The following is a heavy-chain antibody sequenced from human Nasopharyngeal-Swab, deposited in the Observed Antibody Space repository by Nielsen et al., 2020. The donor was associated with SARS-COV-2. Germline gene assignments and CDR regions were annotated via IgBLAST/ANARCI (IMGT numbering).Heavy chain of an antibody. V-gene: IGHV3-48*04. CDR1: GFTFSSYS. J-gene: IGHJ6*02. CDR2: ISSSSSTI. CDR3: ARWSGYYYYGMDV. Sequence: GESLKISCAASGFTFSSYSMNWVRQAPGKGLEWVSYISSSSSTIYYADSVKGRFTISRDNAKNSLYLQMNSLRAEDTAVYYRARWSGYYYYGMDVWGQGTTVTVSS. D-gene: IGHD3-3*01.